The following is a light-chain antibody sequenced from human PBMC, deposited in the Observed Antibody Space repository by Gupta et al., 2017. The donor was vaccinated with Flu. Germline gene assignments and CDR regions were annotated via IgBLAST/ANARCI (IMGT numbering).Light chain of an antibody. CDR2: EVS. CDR3: RSYTSTTTFV. V-gene: IGLV2-14*01. J-gene: IGLJ3*02. Sequence: QSALTQPASVSGSPGQSITISCTGSSSDVGTYNYVSWYQQHPGKVPKIMIYEVSSRPSGVSNRFSGSKSGNTASLTISGLQAEDEADYYCRSYTSTTTFVFGGGTKLNVL. CDR1: SSDVGTYNY.